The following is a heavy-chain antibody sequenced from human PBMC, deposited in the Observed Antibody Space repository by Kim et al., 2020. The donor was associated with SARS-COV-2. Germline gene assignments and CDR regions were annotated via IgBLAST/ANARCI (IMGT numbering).Heavy chain of an antibody. Sequence: ASVKVSCKASGYTFTSYGISWVRQAPGQGLEWMGWISAYNGNTNYAQKLQGRVTMTTDTSTSTAYMELRSLRSDDTAVYYCARGIKRITMVRGVIAWFDPWGQGTLVTVSS. CDR1: GYTFTSYG. CDR3: ARGIKRITMVRGVIAWFDP. J-gene: IGHJ5*02. D-gene: IGHD3-10*01. V-gene: IGHV1-18*01. CDR2: ISAYNGNT.